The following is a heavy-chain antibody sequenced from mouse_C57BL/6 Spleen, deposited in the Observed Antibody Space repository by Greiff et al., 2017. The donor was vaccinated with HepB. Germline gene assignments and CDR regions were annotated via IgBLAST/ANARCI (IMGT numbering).Heavy chain of an antibody. V-gene: IGHV14-2*01. CDR1: GFNIKDYY. J-gene: IGHJ4*01. CDR2: IDPEDGET. Sequence: DVQRVESGAELVKPGASVKLSCTASGFNIKDYYMHWVKQRTEQGLEWIGRIDPEDGETKYAPKFQGKATITADTSSNTAYLQLSSLTSEDTAVYYCALTLTGTDYAMDYWGQGTSVTVSS. CDR3: ALTLTGTDYAMDY. D-gene: IGHD4-1*01.